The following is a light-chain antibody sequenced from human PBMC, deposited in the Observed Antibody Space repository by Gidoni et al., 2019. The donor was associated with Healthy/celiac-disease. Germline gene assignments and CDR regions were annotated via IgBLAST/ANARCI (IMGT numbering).Light chain of an antibody. CDR3: SSYAGSNNVV. V-gene: IGLV2-8*01. J-gene: IGLJ2*01. CDR2: EVS. CDR1: SSDVGGYNY. Sequence: ISCTGTSSDVGGYNYVAWYQQHPGKAPKLMIYEVSKRPSGVPDRFSGSKSGNTASLTVSGLQAEDEADYYCSSYAGSNNVVFGGGTKLTVL.